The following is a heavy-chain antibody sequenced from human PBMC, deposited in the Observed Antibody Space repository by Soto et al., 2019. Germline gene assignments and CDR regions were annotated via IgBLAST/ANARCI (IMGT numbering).Heavy chain of an antibody. Sequence: GGSLRLSCAASGFTFSSYGMHWVRQAPGKGLEWVAAISSSSSYIYYADSVKGRFTISRDNAKNSLYLQMNSLRAEDTAVYYCARVPVSYGLDWTYYYYMDVWGKGTTVTVSS. CDR2: ISSSSSYI. CDR1: GFTFSSYG. CDR3: ARVPVSYGLDWTYYYYMDV. D-gene: IGHD1-26*01. J-gene: IGHJ6*03. V-gene: IGHV3-21*01.